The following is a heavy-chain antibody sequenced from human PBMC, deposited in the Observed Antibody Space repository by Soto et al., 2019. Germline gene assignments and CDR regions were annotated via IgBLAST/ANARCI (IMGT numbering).Heavy chain of an antibody. Sequence: EVQLVESGGGLVQPGGSLRLSCAASGFTVSSNYMSWVRQAPGKGPEWVSVIYSGGSTYYADSVKGRFTISRDNSKNTLYLQMNSLRAEDTAVYYCARDSFYYYGSGSYHTRFDYWGQGTLVTVSS. CDR3: ARDSFYYYGSGSYHTRFDY. V-gene: IGHV3-66*01. J-gene: IGHJ4*02. D-gene: IGHD3-10*01. CDR1: GFTVSSNY. CDR2: IYSGGST.